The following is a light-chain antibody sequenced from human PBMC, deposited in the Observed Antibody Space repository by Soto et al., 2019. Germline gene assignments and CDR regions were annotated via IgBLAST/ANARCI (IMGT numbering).Light chain of an antibody. CDR1: QGISNY. CDR2: AAS. V-gene: IGKV1-27*01. CDR3: QKYNRAPLT. J-gene: IGKJ4*01. Sequence: DIQMTQSPSSLSASEGDRVNITCRASQGISNYLAWYQQKPGKVPKLLIYAASTFQSGLPSRFSGSGSGTDFTLTISSLQPEDVATYYCQKYNRAPLTFGGGTKVEIK.